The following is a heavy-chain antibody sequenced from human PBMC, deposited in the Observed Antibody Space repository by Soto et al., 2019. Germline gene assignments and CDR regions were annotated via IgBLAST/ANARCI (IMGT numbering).Heavy chain of an antibody. Sequence: RSETLSLTSAVYGLSFSGYYLSWLRPTPGKGLEWIGEINHSGSTNYNPSLKSRVTISVDTPKNQFSLKLSSVTAADTAVYYCARGRYIWRSYRPNWFDPWGQGTLVTVSS. CDR1: GLSFSGYY. J-gene: IGHJ5*02. CDR2: INHSGST. CDR3: ARGRYIWRSYRPNWFDP. V-gene: IGHV4-34*01. D-gene: IGHD3-16*02.